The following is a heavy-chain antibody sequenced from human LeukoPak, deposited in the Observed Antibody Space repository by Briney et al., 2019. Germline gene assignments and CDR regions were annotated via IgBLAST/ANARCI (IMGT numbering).Heavy chain of an antibody. CDR3: ARDLRDYGDYMYLFDY. CDR2: ISYDGSNK. J-gene: IGHJ4*02. D-gene: IGHD4-17*01. V-gene: IGHV3-30*03. Sequence: QSGGSLRLSCAASGFTLSSYGMHWVRQAPGKGLEWVAVISYDGSNKYYADSVKGRFTISRDNSKNTLYLQMNSLRAEDTAVYYCARDLRDYGDYMYLFDYWGQGTLVTVSS. CDR1: GFTLSSYG.